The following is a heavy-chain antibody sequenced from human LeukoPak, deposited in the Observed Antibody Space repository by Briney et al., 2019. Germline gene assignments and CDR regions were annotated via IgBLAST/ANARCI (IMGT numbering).Heavy chain of an antibody. CDR2: IIPIFGTA. V-gene: IGHV1-69*13. Sequence: SVKVSCKASGGTFSSYAISWVRQAPGQGLEWMGGIIPIFGTANYAQKFQGRVTITADESTSTAYMELSSLRSEDTAVYYCARLGDYYDSSGYYGYVDYWGQGTLVTVSS. CDR3: ARLGDYYDSSGYYGYVDY. D-gene: IGHD3-22*01. CDR1: GGTFSSYA. J-gene: IGHJ4*02.